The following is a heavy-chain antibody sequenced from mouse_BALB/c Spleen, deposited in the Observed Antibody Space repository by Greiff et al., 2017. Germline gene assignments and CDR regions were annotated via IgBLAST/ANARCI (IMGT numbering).Heavy chain of an antibody. V-gene: IGHV3-6*02. D-gene: IGHD2-2*01. CDR2: ISYDGSN. CDR1: GYSITSGYY. Sequence: EVKVEESGPGLVKPSQSLSLTCSVTGYSITSGYYWYWIRQFPGNKLEWMGYISYDGSNNYNPSLKNRISITRDTSKNQFFLKLNSVTTEDTATYYCARGGGYGWFAYWGQGTLVTVSA. J-gene: IGHJ3*01. CDR3: ARGGGYGWFAY.